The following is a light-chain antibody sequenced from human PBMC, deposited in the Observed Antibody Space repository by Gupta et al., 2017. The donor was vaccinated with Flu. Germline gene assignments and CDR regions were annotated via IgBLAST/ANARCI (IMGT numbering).Light chain of an antibody. J-gene: IGLJ2*01. CDR2: NIT. Sequence: LTQQASVAGGPARPRNITSTCASTSDIGSNNVSWYQQHPGTAPKLLIYNITHRPSGVPYRFSGSKSGTSASLTISGLQAEDEADYYCTSYEDSQTGLRFGGGTKLTVL. CDR1: TSDIGSNN. V-gene: IGLV1-44*01. CDR3: TSYEDSQTGLR.